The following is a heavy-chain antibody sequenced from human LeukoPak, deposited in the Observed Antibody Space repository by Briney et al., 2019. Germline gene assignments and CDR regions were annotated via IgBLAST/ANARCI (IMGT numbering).Heavy chain of an antibody. V-gene: IGHV3-74*01. D-gene: IGHD6-13*01. CDR3: AKVRSSWSHFDY. Sequence: GGSLRLSCAASGFTFSSYWMYWVRQAPGKGLVWVSHINSDGSNTDYADSVKGRFTISRDNAKNTLYLQMNSLRAEDTAVYYCAKVRSSWSHFDYWGQGTLVTVSS. CDR1: GFTFSSYW. CDR2: INSDGSNT. J-gene: IGHJ4*02.